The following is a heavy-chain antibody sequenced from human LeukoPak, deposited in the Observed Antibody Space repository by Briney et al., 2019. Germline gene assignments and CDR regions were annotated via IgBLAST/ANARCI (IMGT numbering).Heavy chain of an antibody. Sequence: SETLSLTCTVSSGSISSSSYYWGWIRRPPGKGLEWIGSFYYSGSTYYNPSLKSRVTISVDSSKHQFSLKLTSVTAADTAVYYCARHGNYGDYVGWFDPWGQGTLVTVSS. CDR1: SGSISSSSYY. CDR3: ARHGNYGDYVGWFDP. CDR2: FYYSGST. V-gene: IGHV4-39*01. J-gene: IGHJ5*02. D-gene: IGHD4-17*01.